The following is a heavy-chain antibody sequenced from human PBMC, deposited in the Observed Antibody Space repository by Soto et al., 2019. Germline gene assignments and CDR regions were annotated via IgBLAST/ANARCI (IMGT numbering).Heavy chain of an antibody. D-gene: IGHD1-26*01. CDR1: GYTFTSYA. J-gene: IGHJ4*02. CDR3: ERVTGGSYGEYYFDY. V-gene: IGHV1-3*01. Sequence: ASVKVSCKASGYTFTSYAMHWVRQAPGQRLEWMGWINAGNGNTKYSQKFQGRVTITRDTSASTAYMELSSLRSEDTAVYYCERVTGGSYGEYYFDYWGQGTLVTVSS. CDR2: INAGNGNT.